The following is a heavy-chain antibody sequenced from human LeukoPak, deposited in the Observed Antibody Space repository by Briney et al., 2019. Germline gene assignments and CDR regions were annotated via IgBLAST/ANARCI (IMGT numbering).Heavy chain of an antibody. J-gene: IGHJ6*02. Sequence: GGSLRLSCAASGFTFSSYSMNWVRQAPGKGLEWVSYISSSSSYTNYADSVKGRFTISRDNAKNSLYLQMSSLRAEDTAVYYCARAPHYSNYGPYYYGMDVWGQGTTVTVSS. CDR3: ARAPHYSNYGPYYYGMDV. D-gene: IGHD4-11*01. CDR2: ISSSSSYT. V-gene: IGHV3-21*05. CDR1: GFTFSSYS.